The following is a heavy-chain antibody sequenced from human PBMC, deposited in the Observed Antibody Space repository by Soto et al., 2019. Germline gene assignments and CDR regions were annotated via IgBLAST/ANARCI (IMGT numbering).Heavy chain of an antibody. CDR3: ARDGAYTA. D-gene: IGHD2-2*02. V-gene: IGHV3-21*02. J-gene: IGHJ5*02. Sequence: VQLVESGGGLVKPGGSLRLSCEASGFTFSTYSMNWVRQAPGKGLVWVASISSSSSFMYYTDSVKGRFTISRDNAKNSLYLQMSRLRAEDTAVYCCARDGAYTAWGQGTLVTVSS. CDR2: ISSSSSFM. CDR1: GFTFSTYS.